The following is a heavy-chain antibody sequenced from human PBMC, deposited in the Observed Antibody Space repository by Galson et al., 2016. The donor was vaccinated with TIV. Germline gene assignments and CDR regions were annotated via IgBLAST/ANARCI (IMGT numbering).Heavy chain of an antibody. D-gene: IGHD5-18*01. CDR3: AKDRNTAMDTYHYDYGMDV. V-gene: IGHV1-69*13. CDR2: FIPLFGTA. CDR1: GDTFSTYP. J-gene: IGHJ6*02. Sequence: SVKVSCKASGDTFSTYPFNWVRQAPGQGLEWVGGFIPLFGTANYAQKFQGRVTITADESTSTLYMEVTSLRSEDTAVYYCAKDRNTAMDTYHYDYGMDVWGQGTTVIVSS.